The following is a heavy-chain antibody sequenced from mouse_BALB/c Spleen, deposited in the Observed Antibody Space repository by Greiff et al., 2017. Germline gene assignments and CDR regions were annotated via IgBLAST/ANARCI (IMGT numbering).Heavy chain of an antibody. CDR1: GYTFTSYY. V-gene: IGHV1S56*01. CDR2: IYPGNVNT. Sequence: VQLQESGPELVKPGASVRISCKASGYTFTSYYIHWVKQRPGQGLEWIGWIYPGNVNTKYNEKFKGKATLTADKSSSTAYMQLSSLTSEDSAVYFCARIGRAYAMDYWGQGTSVTVSS. D-gene: IGHD4-1*01. J-gene: IGHJ4*01. CDR3: ARIGRAYAMDY.